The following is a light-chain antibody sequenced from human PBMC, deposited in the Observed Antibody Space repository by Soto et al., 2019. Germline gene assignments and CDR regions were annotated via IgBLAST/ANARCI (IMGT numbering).Light chain of an antibody. V-gene: IGKV3-15*01. CDR2: DAS. CDR1: QSVTSS. Sequence: EIVMTQSPGALSVSPGESATLSCRASQSVTSSLAWYQQKPGQAPRLLIYDASTSAIGIPGRFSGSGSDTEFCLTISSLQSEDVAIYYCQQYKDWPPLTFGGGTKVEIK. CDR3: QQYKDWPPLT. J-gene: IGKJ4*01.